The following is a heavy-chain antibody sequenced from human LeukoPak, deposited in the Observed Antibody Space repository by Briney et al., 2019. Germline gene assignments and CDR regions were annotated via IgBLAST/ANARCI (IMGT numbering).Heavy chain of an antibody. D-gene: IGHD3-10*01. V-gene: IGHV4-61*01. J-gene: IGHJ3*02. CDR1: GDSVSSGSYY. CDR2: IYYSGST. Sequence: TPSETLSLTCTVSGDSVSSGSYYWRWIRQPPGKGLEWIGYIYYSGSTNYNPSLKSRVTISVDTSKNQFSLKLSSVTAADTAVYYCVAYGVDAFDIWGQGTMVTVSS. CDR3: VAYGVDAFDI.